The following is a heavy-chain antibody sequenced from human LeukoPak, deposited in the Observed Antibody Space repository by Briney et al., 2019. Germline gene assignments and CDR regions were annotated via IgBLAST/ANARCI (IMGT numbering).Heavy chain of an antibody. Sequence: SETLSLTCTVSGGSISSSSYYWGWIRQPPGKGLEWIGSIYYSGSTYYNPSLKSRVTISVDTSKNQFSLKLSSVTAADTAVYYCAGLGLYTAMETGFDYWGQGTLVTVSS. D-gene: IGHD5-18*01. J-gene: IGHJ4*02. CDR1: GGSISSSSYY. CDR3: AGLGLYTAMETGFDY. V-gene: IGHV4-39*01. CDR2: IYYSGST.